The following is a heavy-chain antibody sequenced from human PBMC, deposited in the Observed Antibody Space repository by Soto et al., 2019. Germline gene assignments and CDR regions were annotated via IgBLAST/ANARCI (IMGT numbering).Heavy chain of an antibody. V-gene: IGHV1-69*13. CDR2: IIPIFGTA. J-gene: IGHJ5*02. D-gene: IGHD2-2*01. CDR1: GGTFSSYA. CDR3: ARDSCSSTSCYFREYNWFDP. Sequence: VASVKVSCKASGGTFSSYAISWVRQAPGQGLEWMGGIIPIFGTANYAQKFQGRVTITADESTSTAYMELSSLRSEDTAVYYCARDSCSSTSCYFREYNWFDPWGQGTLVTVSS.